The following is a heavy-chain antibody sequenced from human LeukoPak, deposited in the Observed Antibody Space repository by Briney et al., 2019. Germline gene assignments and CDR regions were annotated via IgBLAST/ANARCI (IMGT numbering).Heavy chain of an antibody. J-gene: IGHJ4*02. CDR3: TRGIWSSHNKDYYFDY. D-gene: IGHD2-2*01. V-gene: IGHV1-3*01. CDR1: GYTFTIYA. CDR2: INAGNGNT. Sequence: ASVKVSCKASGYTFTIYAMNWVRQAPGQRLEWMGWINAGNGNTKSSQRFQDRVTITRDTSASTAYMELNSLRSEDTAVYYCTRGIWSSHNKDYYFDYWGQGSLVTVSS.